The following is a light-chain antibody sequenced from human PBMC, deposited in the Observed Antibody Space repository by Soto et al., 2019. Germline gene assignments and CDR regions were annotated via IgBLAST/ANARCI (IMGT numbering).Light chain of an antibody. Sequence: DIQMTQSPSSLSASVGDRVTITCRASQSISTYLNWYQQKPGKAPKLLMYAASSLQSGVPSRFSGSGSGTDFTLTINSLQPEDFAPYYCQQSYYTPLTFGGGTSVEIK. CDR1: QSISTY. CDR2: AAS. V-gene: IGKV1-39*01. CDR3: QQSYYTPLT. J-gene: IGKJ4*01.